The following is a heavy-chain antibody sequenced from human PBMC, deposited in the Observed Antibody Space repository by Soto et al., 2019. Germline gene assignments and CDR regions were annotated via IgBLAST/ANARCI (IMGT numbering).Heavy chain of an antibody. CDR3: TTYSGAAFEY. J-gene: IGHJ4*02. Sequence: GWSLRLSCVASVLTFNNAWMNWVRQAPGKGLEWVGRIRSKSDGGTTDYAAPVKGRFTISRDDSKDMVDLQMSSLKTEDTAIYYCTTYSGAAFEYWGQGALVTVSS. V-gene: IGHV3-15*01. CDR2: IRSKSDGGTT. CDR1: VLTFNNAW. D-gene: IGHD1-26*01.